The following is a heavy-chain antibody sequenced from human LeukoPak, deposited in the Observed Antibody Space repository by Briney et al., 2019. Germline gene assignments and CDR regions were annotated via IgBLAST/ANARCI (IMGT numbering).Heavy chain of an antibody. J-gene: IGHJ5*02. CDR1: GFTFSSYA. D-gene: IGHD3-10*01. V-gene: IGHV3-23*01. CDR3: AKDVLGFGEP. Sequence: GGALRQSCAACGFTFSSYAMSWVGQAPGRGVEWVSAISGSGGSTYYADSGKGRSTISRDNSKNTLYLQMSSLRAEDTAVYYCAKDVLGFGEPWGQGTLVTVSS. CDR2: ISGSGGST.